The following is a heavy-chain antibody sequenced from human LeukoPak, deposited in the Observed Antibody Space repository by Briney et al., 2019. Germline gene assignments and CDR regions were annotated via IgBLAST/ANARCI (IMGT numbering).Heavy chain of an antibody. J-gene: IGHJ4*02. CDR2: IRSNPYGGTT. CDR3: TRGYYYDGRGYYQYYFDY. V-gene: IGHV3-49*04. CDR1: GFTFGDYA. D-gene: IGHD3-22*01. Sequence: GGSLRLSCTASGFTFGDYAMSWVRQAPGRGLEWVGFIRSNPYGGTTTYAASVKGRFTISRDESKSIVYLQMNSLKNEDTAVYYCTRGYYYDGRGYYQYYFDYWGQGTLVTVSS.